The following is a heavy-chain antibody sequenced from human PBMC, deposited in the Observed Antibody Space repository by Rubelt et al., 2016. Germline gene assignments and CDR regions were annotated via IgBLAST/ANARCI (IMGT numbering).Heavy chain of an antibody. CDR1: GYTFTSYG. J-gene: IGHJ6*02. D-gene: IGHD6-19*01. V-gene: IGHV1-18*01. Sequence: GAEVKKPGASVKVSCKASGYTFTSYGISWVRQAPGQGLEWMGWISAYNGNTNYAQKFQGRVTMTRNTSISTAYMELSSLRSEDTAVYYCARKQWLERERVYYYCYYGMDVWGQGTTVTVSS. CDR2: ISAYNGNT. CDR3: ARKQWLERERVYYYCYYGMDV.